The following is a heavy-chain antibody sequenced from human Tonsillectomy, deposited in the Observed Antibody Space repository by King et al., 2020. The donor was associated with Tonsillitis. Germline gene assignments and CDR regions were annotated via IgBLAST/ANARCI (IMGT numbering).Heavy chain of an antibody. D-gene: IGHD1-26*01. Sequence: VQLVESGGGVVQPGTSLRLSCAASGVTFTKYGMHWVRQAPGKGLDWVAVISNDGTNKYYADPVKGRFAISRDNSRNTLYLQLNKLRAEDTGLYYCAREVGVSPEWFDPWGQGTLVAVSS. J-gene: IGHJ5*02. CDR2: ISNDGTNK. V-gene: IGHV3-30*03. CDR3: AREVGVSPEWFDP. CDR1: GVTFTKYG.